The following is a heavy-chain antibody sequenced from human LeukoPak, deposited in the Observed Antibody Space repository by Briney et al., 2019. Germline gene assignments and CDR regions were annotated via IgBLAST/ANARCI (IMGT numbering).Heavy chain of an antibody. V-gene: IGHV4-59*01. CDR1: GGSISSYY. D-gene: IGHD5-12*01. Sequence: SETLSLTCTVSGGSISSYYWSWIRQPPGKGLEWIGYIYYSGSTNYNPSLKSRVTISVDTSKNQFSLKLSSVTAADTAVYYCARRGGGYDSLFDYWGQGTLVTVSS. CDR2: IYYSGST. J-gene: IGHJ4*02. CDR3: ARRGGGYDSLFDY.